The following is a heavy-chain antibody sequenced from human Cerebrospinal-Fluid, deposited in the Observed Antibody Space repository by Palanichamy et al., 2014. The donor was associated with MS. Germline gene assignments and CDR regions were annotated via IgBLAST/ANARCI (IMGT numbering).Heavy chain of an antibody. D-gene: IGHD5-12*01. V-gene: IGHV4-34*02. CDR2: INHSGNT. Sequence: QVHLQQWGAGLLKPSETLSLTCAVYGGAFSGFYWGWIRQSPGKGLEWIGEINHSGNTKYNPSLKSRVTISVDKSKNQFSLNLSSVSAADTAVYYCASKGQRGYSGYVREEAFDIWGRGTVVTVSS. CDR1: GGAFSGFY. J-gene: IGHJ3*02. CDR3: ASKGQRGYSGYVREEAFDI.